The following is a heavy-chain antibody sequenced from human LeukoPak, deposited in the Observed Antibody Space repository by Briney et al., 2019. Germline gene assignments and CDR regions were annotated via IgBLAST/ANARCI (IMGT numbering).Heavy chain of an antibody. D-gene: IGHD6-13*01. J-gene: IGHJ5*02. CDR2: IIPIFGTA. CDR3: ARGYSSSWYFNWFDP. V-gene: IGHV1-69*13. CDR1: GGTFSSYA. Sequence: ASVKVSCKASGGTFSSYAISWVRQAPGQGLEWMGGIIPIFGTANYAQKFQGRVAITADESTSTAYMELSSLRSEDTAVYYCARGYSSSWYFNWFDPWGQGTLVTVSS.